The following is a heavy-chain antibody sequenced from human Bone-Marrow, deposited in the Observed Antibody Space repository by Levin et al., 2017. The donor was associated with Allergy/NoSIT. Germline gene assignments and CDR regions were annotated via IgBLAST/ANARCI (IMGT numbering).Heavy chain of an antibody. V-gene: IGHV3-23*01. CDR3: AKGSLRSCSGDICYPFDY. D-gene: IGHD2-15*01. CDR2: ITGGGDST. Sequence: GGSLRLSCAASGFTFSSYAMNWVRQAPGMRLEWVSSITGGGDSTYYADSVKGRFTTSRDSSRNTVSLQMNSLRAEDTAVYYCAKGSLRSCSGDICYPFDYWGQGTLVTVSP. J-gene: IGHJ4*02. CDR1: GFTFSSYA.